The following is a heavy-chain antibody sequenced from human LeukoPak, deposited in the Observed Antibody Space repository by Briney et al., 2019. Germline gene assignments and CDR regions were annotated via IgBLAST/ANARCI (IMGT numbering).Heavy chain of an antibody. D-gene: IGHD2-21*02. Sequence: GRSLRLSCAASGFTFSSYGMHWVRQAPGKGLEWVAVISYDGSNKYYADSVKGRFTISRDNSKNTLYLQMNRLREGDTAVYYCARARVTSTLKNSYYYVMDVWGEGTTV. CDR1: GFTFSSYG. CDR2: ISYDGSNK. CDR3: ARARVTSTLKNSYYYVMDV. J-gene: IGHJ6*02. V-gene: IGHV3-30*03.